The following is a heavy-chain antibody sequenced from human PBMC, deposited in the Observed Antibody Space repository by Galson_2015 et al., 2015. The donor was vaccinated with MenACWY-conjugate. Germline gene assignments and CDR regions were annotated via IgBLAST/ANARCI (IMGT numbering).Heavy chain of an antibody. CDR1: GGIFSTYG. J-gene: IGHJ3*02. CDR2: IIPIFGTP. Sequence: SVKVSCKASGGIFSTYGLNWVRQAPGQGLEWMGAIIPIFGTPSYAQKFQGRVSISADESTNTAYMDLSSLRTEDTAIYYCARELTMPGGVRGVVPGACDIWGQRTVVTVSS. D-gene: IGHD3-10*01. V-gene: IGHV1-69*13. CDR3: ARELTMPGGVRGVVPGACDI.